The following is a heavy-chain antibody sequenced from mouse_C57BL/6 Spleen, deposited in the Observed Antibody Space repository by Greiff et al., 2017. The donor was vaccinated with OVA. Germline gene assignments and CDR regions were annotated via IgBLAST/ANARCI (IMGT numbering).Heavy chain of an antibody. CDR1: GYTFTSYW. J-gene: IGHJ4*01. V-gene: IGHV1-69*01. D-gene: IGHD2-4*01. Sequence: VQLQQPGAELVMPGASVKLSCKASGYTFTSYWMHWVKQRPGQGLEWIGEIDPSDSYTNYNHKFKGKSTLTVDKSSSTAYMQLSSLTSEDSAVSYGAKGDYGDGTNAMDYWGKGTSVTVSS. CDR3: AKGDYGDGTNAMDY. CDR2: IDPSDSYT.